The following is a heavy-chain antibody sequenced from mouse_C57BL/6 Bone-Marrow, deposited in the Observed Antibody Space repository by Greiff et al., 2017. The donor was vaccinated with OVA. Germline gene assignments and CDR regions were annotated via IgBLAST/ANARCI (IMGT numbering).Heavy chain of an antibody. CDR3: ARDACPYGNDGYWYFDV. J-gene: IGHJ1*03. V-gene: IGHV7-1*01. Sequence: EVKVVESGGGLVQSGRSLRLSCATSGFTFSDFYMEWVRQAPGKGLEWIAASRNKANDYTTEYSATVKGRFIVSRDTSQSILYLQMNALRAEDTAMYYCARDACPYGNDGYWYFDVWGTGTTVTVSS. D-gene: IGHD2-2*01. CDR2: SRNKANDYTT. CDR1: GFTFSDFY.